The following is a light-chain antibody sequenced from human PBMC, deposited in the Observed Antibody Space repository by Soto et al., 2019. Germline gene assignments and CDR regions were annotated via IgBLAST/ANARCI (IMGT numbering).Light chain of an antibody. V-gene: IGLV3-21*02. CDR3: QVWDSGTYHQV. CDR2: DDS. J-gene: IGLJ2*01. Sequence: SYELTRPPSVSVAPGQSATITCGGSNIGSKSVHWFQQRPGQAPVLIIYDDSDRPSGIPERISGSKSGNTATLTLSRVEGGDEADYYCQVWDSGTYHQVFGGGTQLTV. CDR1: NIGSKS.